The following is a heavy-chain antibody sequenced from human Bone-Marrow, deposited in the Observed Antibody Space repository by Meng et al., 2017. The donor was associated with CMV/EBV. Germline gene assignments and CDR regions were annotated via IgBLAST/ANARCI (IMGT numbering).Heavy chain of an antibody. CDR1: GGSFSGHY. D-gene: IGHD5-24*01. CDR2: INEHGIT. V-gene: IGHV4-34*01. CDR3: ASGRGGGYNPLY. Sequence: GSLRLSCGVHGGSFSGHYWSWIRQSPGMGLEWIGEINEHGITDYNPSLKNRVTISIDTSKIQFSLNLTSMTAADSAVYYCASGRGGGYNPLYWGQGSLVTVSS. J-gene: IGHJ4*02.